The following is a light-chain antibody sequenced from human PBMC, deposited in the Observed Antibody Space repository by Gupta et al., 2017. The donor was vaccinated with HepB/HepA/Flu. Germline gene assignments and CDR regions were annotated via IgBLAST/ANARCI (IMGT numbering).Light chain of an antibody. CDR2: SAS. CDR1: QRVSSH. J-gene: IGKJ5*01. V-gene: IGKV1-39*01. Sequence: DIQLTQSPFSLSAYGGDRVTFSCRASQRVSSHLKLYQQKPGNAPKLLIYSASSVQSGVPPRFSGSGSGTDFTLTKTNMRSEDFATYFCPQSHVAPTFCQGTRLESK. CDR3: PQSHVAPT.